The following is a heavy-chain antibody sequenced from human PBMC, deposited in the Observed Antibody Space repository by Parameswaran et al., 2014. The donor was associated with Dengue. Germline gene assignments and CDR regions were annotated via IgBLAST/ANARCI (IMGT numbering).Heavy chain of an antibody. CDR3: ARDPGLWNFDY. J-gene: IGHJ4*02. CDR2: TYYRSKWWN. D-gene: IGHD5-18*01. Sequence: WIRQSPSRGLEWLGRTYYRSKWWNDYAVSVKGRITINPDTSKNQFSLQLYSVTPEDTAVYYCARDPGLWNFDYWGQGTLVTVSS. V-gene: IGHV6-1*01.